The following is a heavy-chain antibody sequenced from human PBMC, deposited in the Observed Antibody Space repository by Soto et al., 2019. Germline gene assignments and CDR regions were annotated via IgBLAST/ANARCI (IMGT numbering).Heavy chain of an antibody. CDR1: GYTFTNAG. Sequence: ASVQVSCKASGYTFTNAGISWVRQAPGQGLEWLGWINTDNGNTNYAQHLHGRVTLTTDTSTSTAYMDLRSLRSDDKAVYYCARDQGITTFRVYSMYYYGMDVXG. CDR3: ARDQGITTFRVYSMYYYGMDV. D-gene: IGHD3-3*01. V-gene: IGHV1-18*01. CDR2: INTDNGNT. J-gene: IGHJ6*02.